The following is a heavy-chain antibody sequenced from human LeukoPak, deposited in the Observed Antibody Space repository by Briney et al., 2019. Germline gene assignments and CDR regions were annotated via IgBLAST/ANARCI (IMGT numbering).Heavy chain of an antibody. V-gene: IGHV4-34*01. D-gene: IGHD3-10*01. CDR2: INYSGST. Sequence: SETLSLTCTVYGGSFSGYYWSWIRQPPGKGLEWIGEINYSGSTNYNPSLKSRVTISVDTSRNQFSLKLSSVTAADTATYYCARGGEGYHFGSASQDYWGQGTLVTVSS. CDR3: ARGGEGYHFGSASQDY. J-gene: IGHJ4*02. CDR1: GGSFSGYY.